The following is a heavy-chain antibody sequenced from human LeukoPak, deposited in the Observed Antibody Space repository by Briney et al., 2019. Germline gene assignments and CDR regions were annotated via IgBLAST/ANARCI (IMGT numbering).Heavy chain of an antibody. V-gene: IGHV3-30*14. CDR2: ISYDGSNK. J-gene: IGHJ6*03. Sequence: GGSLRLSCAASGFTFSSYAMHWVRQAPGKGLEWVAVISYDGSNKYYADSVKGRFTISRDNSKNTLYLQMNSLRAEDTAVYYCARVYEGRGYYYYMDVWGKGTTVTISS. CDR1: GFTFSSYA. CDR3: ARVYEGRGYYYYMDV. D-gene: IGHD2-2*02.